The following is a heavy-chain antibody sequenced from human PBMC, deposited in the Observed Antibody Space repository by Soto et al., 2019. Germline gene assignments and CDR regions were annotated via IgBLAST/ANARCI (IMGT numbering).Heavy chain of an antibody. CDR1: GFTFSSYG. Sequence: QVQLVESGGGVVQPGRSLRLSCAASGFTFSSYGMHWVRQAPGKGLEWVAVISYDGSNKYYAGSVKGRFTISRDHSKNTQYLQMNSLRAEDTAVYYGAKEPYSGPLDYWGQGTLVTVCS. J-gene: IGHJ4*02. V-gene: IGHV3-30*18. D-gene: IGHD2-15*01. CDR3: AKEPYSGPLDY. CDR2: ISYDGSNK.